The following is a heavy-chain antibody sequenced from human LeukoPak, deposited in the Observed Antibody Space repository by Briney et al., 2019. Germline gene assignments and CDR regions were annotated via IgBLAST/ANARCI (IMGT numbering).Heavy chain of an antibody. D-gene: IGHD3-3*02. Sequence: GASVKVSCKASGGTYSSYSISWVRQDPGQGLEWVGRINPNLGLPSHTQKLQGRVTITADKSTRTVYMELSSLRSEDTAVYYCARGPSTVSSFYEHWGQGTLVTVSS. CDR2: INPNLGLP. CDR1: GGTYSSYS. V-gene: IGHV1-69*04. CDR3: ARGPSTVSSFYEH. J-gene: IGHJ4*02.